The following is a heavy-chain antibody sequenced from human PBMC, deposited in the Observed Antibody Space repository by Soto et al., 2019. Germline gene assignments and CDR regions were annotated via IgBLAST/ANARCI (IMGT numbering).Heavy chain of an antibody. CDR1: GYTFTGYY. V-gene: IGHV1-2*04. CDR2: INPNSGGT. Sequence: ASGKVSCKASGYTFTGYYMHWVRQAPGQGLEWMGWINPNSGGTNYAQKFQGWVTMTRDTSISTAYMELSRLRSDDTAVYYCARAGVGDNYYGMDVWGQGTTVTVSS. CDR3: ARAGVGDNYYGMDV. J-gene: IGHJ6*02. D-gene: IGHD1-26*01.